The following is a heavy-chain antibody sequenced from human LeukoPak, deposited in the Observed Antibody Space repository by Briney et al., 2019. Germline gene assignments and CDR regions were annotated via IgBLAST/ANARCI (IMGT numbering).Heavy chain of an antibody. J-gene: IGHJ3*02. CDR3: ARGRDWDYDFWSGPLGAFDI. CDR2: IYTSGST. CDR1: GGSISSGSYY. D-gene: IGHD3-3*01. V-gene: IGHV4-61*02. Sequence: SQTLSLTCIVSGGSISSGSYYWSWIRQPAGKGLEWIGRIYTSGSTNYNPSLKSRVTISVDTSKNQFSLKLSSVTAADTAVYYCARGRDWDYDFWSGPLGAFDIWGQGTMVTVSS.